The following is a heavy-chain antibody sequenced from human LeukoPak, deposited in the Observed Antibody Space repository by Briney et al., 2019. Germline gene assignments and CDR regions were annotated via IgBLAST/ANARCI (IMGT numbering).Heavy chain of an antibody. Sequence: SETLSLTCTVSGGSISSSSYYSGWIRQPPGKGLEWIGSIYYSGSTYYNPSLKSRVTISVDTSKNQFSLKLSSVTAADTAVYYCARHSRSNWFDPWGQGTLVTVSS. V-gene: IGHV4-39*01. D-gene: IGHD2-15*01. CDR1: GGSISSSSYY. CDR3: ARHSRSNWFDP. J-gene: IGHJ5*02. CDR2: IYYSGST.